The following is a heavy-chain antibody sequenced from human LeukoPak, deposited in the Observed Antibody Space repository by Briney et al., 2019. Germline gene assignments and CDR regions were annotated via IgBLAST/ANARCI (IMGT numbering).Heavy chain of an antibody. Sequence: GGSLTLSCAASGFTFRGHWMSWLRQAPGKGLEWVANIKQDGGEKYYVDSVKGRFTISRDNAKNSLYLQMNSLRAEDTAVYYCARDRGFGQADVWGKGTTVTVSS. CDR1: GFTFRGHW. J-gene: IGHJ6*04. CDR3: ARDRGFGQADV. CDR2: IKQDGGEK. D-gene: IGHD3-10*01. V-gene: IGHV3-7*01.